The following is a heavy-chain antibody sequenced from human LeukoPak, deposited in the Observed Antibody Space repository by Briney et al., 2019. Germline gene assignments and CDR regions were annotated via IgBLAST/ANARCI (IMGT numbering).Heavy chain of an antibody. CDR1: GGSISSGDYY. J-gene: IGHJ6*04. V-gene: IGHV4-30-4*01. CDR2: ICYSGST. D-gene: IGHD3-10*01. Sequence: SQTLSLTCTVSGGSISSGDYYWSWIRQPPGKGLEWIGYICYSGSTYYNPSLKSRVTISVDTSKNQFSLKLSSVTAADTAVYYCARGEFGELLSYYYGMDVWGKGTTVTVSS. CDR3: ARGEFGELLSYYYGMDV.